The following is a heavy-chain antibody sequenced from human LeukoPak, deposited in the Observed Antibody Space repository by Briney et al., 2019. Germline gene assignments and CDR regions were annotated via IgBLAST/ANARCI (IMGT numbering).Heavy chain of an antibody. J-gene: IGHJ4*02. CDR1: GASISSSNDY. CDR2: NTYDGSA. D-gene: IGHD6-25*01. V-gene: IGHV4-39*07. Sequence: KASETLSLACSVSGASISSSNDYWGWIRQAPGRGLEWIGSNTYDGSAHYNPSLMSRATILVDTSKNQFSLKLTSVTAADTAVYYCARRGRNSSGWQDYLWGQGTLVTVSS. CDR3: ARRGRNSSGWQDYL.